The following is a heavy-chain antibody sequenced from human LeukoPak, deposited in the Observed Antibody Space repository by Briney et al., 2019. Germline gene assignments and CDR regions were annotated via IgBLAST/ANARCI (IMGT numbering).Heavy chain of an antibody. D-gene: IGHD2-8*01. CDR3: ARKQYCTNGVCYGYYFDY. CDR1: GESFRAYY. V-gene: IGHV4-34*01. J-gene: IGHJ4*02. CDR2: ISHSGST. Sequence: SETLSLTCAVYGESFRAYYWTWLRQPPGKGLEWIGEISHSGSTNYNPSLKSRVTISVDTSKNQFSLRLSSVTAADTAVYYCARKQYCTNGVCYGYYFDYWGQGTLVTVSS.